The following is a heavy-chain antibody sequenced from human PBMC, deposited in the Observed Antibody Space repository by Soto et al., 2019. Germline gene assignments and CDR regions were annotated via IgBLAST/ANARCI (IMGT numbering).Heavy chain of an antibody. Sequence: VASVKVSCKASGNTFTSYDINWVRQATGQGLEYLGWMNPNSGNTAYVQKFQGRVTMTWDTSITTAYMELSSLRSEDTAVYFCARGVKYGAYSRWFDPWG. J-gene: IGHJ5*02. CDR1: GNTFTSYD. V-gene: IGHV1-8*01. CDR3: ARGVKYGAYSRWFDP. D-gene: IGHD4-17*01. CDR2: MNPNSGNT.